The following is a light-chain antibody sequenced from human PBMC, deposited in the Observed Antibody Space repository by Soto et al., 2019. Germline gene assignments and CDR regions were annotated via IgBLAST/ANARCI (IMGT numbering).Light chain of an antibody. CDR2: DAS. V-gene: IGKV3-20*01. J-gene: IGKJ1*01. Sequence: VVLTQSPGTLSMTPGERATLFCRASENIGSDYLAWYQHKPGQPPSLLIFDASSRAPGIPDRFTGSGSGTDFTLTISSLEPEDFAVYFCQQYVSSWTFGQGTKV. CDR3: QQYVSSWT. CDR1: ENIGSDY.